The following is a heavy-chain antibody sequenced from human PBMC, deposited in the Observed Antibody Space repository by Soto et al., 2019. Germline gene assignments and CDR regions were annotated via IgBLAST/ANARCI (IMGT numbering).Heavy chain of an antibody. Sequence: QVQLVESGGGVVQPGRSLRLSCAASGFTFSSYGMHWVRQAPGKGLEWVAVISYDGSNKYYADSVKGRFTISRDNSKNTLHLQMNSLRAEDTAVYYCAQANWDELTHFDYWGQGTLVTVSS. CDR3: AQANWDELTHFDY. CDR1: GFTFSSYG. V-gene: IGHV3-30*18. J-gene: IGHJ4*02. D-gene: IGHD1-20*01. CDR2: ISYDGSNK.